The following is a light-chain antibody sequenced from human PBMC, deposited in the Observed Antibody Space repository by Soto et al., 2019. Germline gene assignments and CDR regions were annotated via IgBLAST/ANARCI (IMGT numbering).Light chain of an antibody. V-gene: IGKV1-39*01. Sequence: DIQMTQSPSSLSASVGDRVTITCRASHSISSYLNWYQQKPGKAPKLLIYAASSLQSGVPSRFSGSGSVTDFTLTISSLQPEDFATYYCQQSYSTLITFGQGKRLE. CDR2: AAS. CDR3: QQSYSTLIT. J-gene: IGKJ5*01. CDR1: HSISSY.